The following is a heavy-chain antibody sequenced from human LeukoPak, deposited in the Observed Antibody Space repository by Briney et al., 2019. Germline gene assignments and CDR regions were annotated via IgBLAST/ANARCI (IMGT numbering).Heavy chain of an antibody. CDR2: IKEDGSEK. Sequence: GGSLRLSCAPSGFTFSHYWMSWVRQAPGKGLEWVANIKEDGSEKYYVDSVKGRFTISRDNAKNSLSLQVNSLRAEDTAVYYCARSRSGYYEDYWGRERWSPSPQ. J-gene: IGHJ4*02. V-gene: IGHV3-7*01. CDR3: ARSRSGYYEDY. CDR1: GFTFSHYW. D-gene: IGHD3-22*01.